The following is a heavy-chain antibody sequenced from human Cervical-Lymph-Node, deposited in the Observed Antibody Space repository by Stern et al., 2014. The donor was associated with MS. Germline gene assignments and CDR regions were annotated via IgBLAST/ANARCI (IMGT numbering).Heavy chain of an antibody. Sequence: VQLVESGAEVKKPGASVTVSCTASGYAFNSYYLHWVRQAPGQGLEWMGWINPNSGGTAYAPRFHGRVSMTRDTSIITAYMELTGLTSDDTAVYYCARGPNEHWGGHYHSNGLDVWGLGTTVTVS. CDR3: ARGPNEHWGGHYHSNGLDV. J-gene: IGHJ6*02. V-gene: IGHV1-2*02. CDR2: INPNSGGT. D-gene: IGHD7-27*01. CDR1: GYAFNSYY.